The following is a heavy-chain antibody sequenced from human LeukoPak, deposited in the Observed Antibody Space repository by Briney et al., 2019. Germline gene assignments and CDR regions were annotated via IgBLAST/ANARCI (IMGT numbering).Heavy chain of an antibody. D-gene: IGHD3-22*01. CDR2: VYFTGRT. Sequence: KPSETLSLTCTVSGGSITGYYWSWIRQPPGKGPEWIAYVYFTGRTLYNPSLESRVTISVDTSKTQFSLRLTSVTAADTAVYYCARGYYYDSSGPFGAFDIWGQGTMVTVTS. CDR1: GGSITGYY. V-gene: IGHV4-59*08. CDR3: ARGYYYDSSGPFGAFDI. J-gene: IGHJ3*02.